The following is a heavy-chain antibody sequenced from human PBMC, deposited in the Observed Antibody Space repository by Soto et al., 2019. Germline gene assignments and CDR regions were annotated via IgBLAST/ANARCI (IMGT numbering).Heavy chain of an antibody. D-gene: IGHD1-26*01. CDR3: ARDFVGATRLRGFDY. Sequence: QVQLQESGPGLVKPSQTLSLTCTVSGGSISSGGYYWSWIRQHPGKGLEWIGYIYYSGSTYYNPSLKSRVTISVDTSKNQFSLKLSSVTAADTAVYYCARDFVGATRLRGFDYWGQGTLVTVSS. J-gene: IGHJ4*02. CDR1: GGSISSGGYY. CDR2: IYYSGST. V-gene: IGHV4-31*03.